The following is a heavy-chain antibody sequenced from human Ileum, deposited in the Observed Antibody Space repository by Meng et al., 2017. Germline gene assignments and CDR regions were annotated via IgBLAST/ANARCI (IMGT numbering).Heavy chain of an antibody. CDR3: AKGYGWYSN. Sequence: QVQLQQWGAGLLKPSETLSLTCAVSGGSFSGYYWNWIRQPPGKGLEWIGEIYPGGSTSYNPSLKSRVTISADTSKNQFSLKLSSVTAADTAVYFCAKGYGWYSNWGQGTLVTVSS. J-gene: IGHJ4*02. V-gene: IGHV4-34*01. CDR1: GGSFSGYY. D-gene: IGHD6-19*01. CDR2: IYPGGST.